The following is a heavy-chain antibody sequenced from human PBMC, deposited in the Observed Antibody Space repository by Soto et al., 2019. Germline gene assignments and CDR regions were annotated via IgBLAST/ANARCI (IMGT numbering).Heavy chain of an antibody. V-gene: IGHV1-3*01. J-gene: IGHJ4*01. CDR2: INAGNGNT. D-gene: IGHD6-19*01. CDR3: ARDYEDIAVAGIPLLAH. CDR1: GFTFIKYA. Sequence: QVPLVQSGAEVKKPGASVNVSCKASGFTFIKYAMHWVRQAPGQRPEWMGWINAGNGNTRYSQRGQGRVTITRDTSASTVYMDLSSLRSEDTAVYYCARDYEDIAVAGIPLLAHWGQGTLVTVSS.